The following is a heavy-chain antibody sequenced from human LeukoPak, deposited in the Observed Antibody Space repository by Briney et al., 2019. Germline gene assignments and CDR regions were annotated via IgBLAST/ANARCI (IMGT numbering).Heavy chain of an antibody. CDR2: ISWNSGSI. CDR3: AKGKKIAVAGLFDY. V-gene: IGHV3-9*01. J-gene: IGHJ4*02. CDR1: GFTFDDYA. D-gene: IGHD6-19*01. Sequence: PGGSLRLSCAASGFTFDDYAMHWVRQAPGKGLEWVSGISWNSGSIGYADSVKGRFTISRDNAKNSLYLQMNSLRVEDTALYYCAKGKKIAVAGLFDYWGQGTLVTVSS.